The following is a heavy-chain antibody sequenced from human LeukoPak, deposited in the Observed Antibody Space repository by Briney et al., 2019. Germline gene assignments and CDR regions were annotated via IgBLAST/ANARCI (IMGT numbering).Heavy chain of an antibody. D-gene: IGHD3-22*01. J-gene: IGHJ4*02. CDR1: GGSISSGSYY. V-gene: IGHV4-61*02. Sequence: SQTLSLTCTVSGGSISSGSYYWSWIRQPAGKGLEWIGRIYTSGSTNYNPSLKSRVTISVDTSKNQFSLKLSSVTAADTAVYYCARDGYYDSSGYYPLPLGYWGQGTLVTVSS. CDR3: ARDGYYDSSGYYPLPLGY. CDR2: IYTSGST.